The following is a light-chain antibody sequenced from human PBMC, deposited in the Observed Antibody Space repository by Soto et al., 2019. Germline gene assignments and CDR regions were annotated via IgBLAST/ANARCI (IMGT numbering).Light chain of an antibody. V-gene: IGKV3-20*01. CDR2: GAS. Sequence: IVLTQSPGTLSLSPGERATLSCRASQSVTSSYLAWYQQKPGQAPRLLISGASTRATGIPDRFSGSGSGTDFTLTISRLEPEDFAVYYCQQYTSSPLSFGGGTKVEIK. CDR3: QQYTSSPLS. CDR1: QSVTSSY. J-gene: IGKJ4*01.